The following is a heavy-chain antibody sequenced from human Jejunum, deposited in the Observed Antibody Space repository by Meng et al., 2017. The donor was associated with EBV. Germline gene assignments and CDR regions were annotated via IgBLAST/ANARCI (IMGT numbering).Heavy chain of an antibody. D-gene: IGHD2-2*01. CDR2: INPNDGST. CDR1: GYPFTGHW. V-gene: IGHV1-46*01. Sequence: QGKEGQSGEEAKKPGASVKLSCKTSGYPFTGHWVHWVRQAPGQGLEWMGIINPNDGSTSHAQKFQGRVTMTRDTSTSRVYMELSSLTSEDTAVYYCARDISSSTGWWLDPWGQGTLVTVSS. J-gene: IGHJ5*02. CDR3: ARDISSSTGWWLDP.